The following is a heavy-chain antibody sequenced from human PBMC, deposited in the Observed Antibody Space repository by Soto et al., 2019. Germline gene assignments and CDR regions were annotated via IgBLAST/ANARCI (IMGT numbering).Heavy chain of an antibody. CDR3: AREFCDSSGPVGCGMDV. CDR1: GYTFTSYG. D-gene: IGHD3-22*01. V-gene: IGHV1-18*01. CDR2: ISAYNGNT. J-gene: IGHJ6*02. Sequence: ASVKLSCKASGYTFTSYGISWVRQAPGQRLELMGWISAYNGNTNYAQKLQGRVTMTTDTSTSTAYMELRSLRSDDTAVYFCAREFCDSSGPVGCGMDVWGQGTTVTVSS.